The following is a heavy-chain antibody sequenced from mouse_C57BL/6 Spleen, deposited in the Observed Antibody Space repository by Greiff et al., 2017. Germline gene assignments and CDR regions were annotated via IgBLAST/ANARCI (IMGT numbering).Heavy chain of an antibody. CDR2: ISYDGSN. Sequence: EVQRVESGPGLVKPSQSLSLTCSVTGYSITSGYYWNWIRQFPGNKLEWMGYISYDGSNNYNPSLKNRISITRDTSKNQFFLKLNSVTTEDTATYYCARRGDYEGYFDVWGTGTTVTVSS. CDR3: ARRGDYEGYFDV. J-gene: IGHJ1*03. V-gene: IGHV3-6*01. D-gene: IGHD2-4*01. CDR1: GYSITSGYY.